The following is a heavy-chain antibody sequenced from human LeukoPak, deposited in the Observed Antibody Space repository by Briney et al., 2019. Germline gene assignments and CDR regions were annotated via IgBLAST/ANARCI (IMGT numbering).Heavy chain of an antibody. CDR1: GYTFTDFY. D-gene: IGHD6-13*01. Sequence: ASVKVSCKPSGYTFTDFYINWVRQAPGQGLEWMGWMNPNSGNTGYAQKFQGRVTMTRNTSISTAYMELSSLRSEDTAVYYCARQQQPSDYYGMDVWGQGTTVTVSS. CDR2: MNPNSGNT. V-gene: IGHV1-8*02. J-gene: IGHJ6*02. CDR3: ARQQQPSDYYGMDV.